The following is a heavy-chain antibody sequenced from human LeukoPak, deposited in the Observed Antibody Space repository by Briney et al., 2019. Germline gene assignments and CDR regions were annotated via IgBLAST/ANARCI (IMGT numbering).Heavy chain of an antibody. CDR3: AKFTGGYYYDSSGYFGPNYFDY. V-gene: IGHV3-64*01. CDR2: ISSNGGST. CDR1: GFTFSSYA. J-gene: IGHJ4*02. Sequence: GGSRRLSCAASGFTFSSYAMHWVRQAPGKGLEYVSAISSNGGSTYYANSVKGRFTISRDNSKNTLYLQMNSLRAEVTAVYYCAKFTGGYYYDSSGYFGPNYFDYWGQGTLVTVSS. D-gene: IGHD3-22*01.